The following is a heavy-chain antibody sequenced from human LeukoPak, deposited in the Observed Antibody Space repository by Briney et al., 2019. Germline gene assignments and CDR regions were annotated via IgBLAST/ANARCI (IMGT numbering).Heavy chain of an antibody. Sequence: PGGSLRLSCAASGFTFSSYAMHWVRQAPGKGLEWVAVISYDGSNKYYADSAKGRFTIYRDNSKNTLYLQMNSLRAEDTAVYYCASPSVAATHYFDYWGQGTLVTVSS. D-gene: IGHD2-15*01. CDR2: ISYDGSNK. CDR3: ASPSVAATHYFDY. V-gene: IGHV3-30-3*01. J-gene: IGHJ4*02. CDR1: GFTFSSYA.